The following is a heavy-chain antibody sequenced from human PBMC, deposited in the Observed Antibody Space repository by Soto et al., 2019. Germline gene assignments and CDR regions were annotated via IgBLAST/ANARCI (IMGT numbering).Heavy chain of an antibody. D-gene: IGHD5-18*01. V-gene: IGHV4-59*01. J-gene: IGHJ5*02. Sequence: QVQVQESGPGLVKPAETLSLTCDVSGDSIRGYFWHWIRQPPGRGLEWIGYIDDRGSTNYNPSLKSRVTISIDTSNNQFSLRLRSVTAADTAMYYCARDRGYGYGQRNWFDPWGQGTRVTVSS. CDR1: GDSIRGYF. CDR2: IDDRGST. CDR3: ARDRGYGYGQRNWFDP.